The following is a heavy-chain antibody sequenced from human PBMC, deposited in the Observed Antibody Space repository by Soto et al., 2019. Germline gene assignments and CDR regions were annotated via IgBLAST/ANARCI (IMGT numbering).Heavy chain of an antibody. J-gene: IGHJ4*02. CDR3: AKASDIVVVVAATQNFAY. CDR1: EFTFSSYA. D-gene: IGHD2-15*01. Sequence: GGSLRLSCAASEFTFSSYAMSWVRQAPGKGLEWVSGISGTGRVTNYADSVKGRFTISRDNSKNTLYLQMNSLRAEDTAVYYCAKASDIVVVVAATQNFAYWGQGTLVTVSS. V-gene: IGHV3-23*01. CDR2: ISGTGRVT.